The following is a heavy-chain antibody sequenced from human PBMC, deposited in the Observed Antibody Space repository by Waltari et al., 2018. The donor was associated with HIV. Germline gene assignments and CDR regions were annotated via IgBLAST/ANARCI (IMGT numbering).Heavy chain of an antibody. D-gene: IGHD2-15*01. CDR1: GGSISSSNW. V-gene: IGHV4-4*02. CDR2: IYHSGRT. Sequence: QVQLQESGPGLVKPSGTLSLTCAVSGGSISSSNWWSWVRQPPGKGLEWIGEIYHSGRTNYNPSRKRRVTIVVDKSKNQFSLKLSSVTAADTAVYYCARWVVVVVVAATEGSGWFDPWGQGTLVTVSS. CDR3: ARWVVVVVVAATEGSGWFDP. J-gene: IGHJ5*02.